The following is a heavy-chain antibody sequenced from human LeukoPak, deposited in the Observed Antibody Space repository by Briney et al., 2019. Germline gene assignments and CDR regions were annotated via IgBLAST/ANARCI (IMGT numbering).Heavy chain of an antibody. J-gene: IGHJ4*02. Sequence: GGSLRLSCAASGFTFSDYYMSWIRQAPGKGLEWVSYISSSGSTIYYADSVKGRFTISRDNAKNSLYLQMNSLRAEDTAVYYCAGKNDYSNYIDYWGQGTLVTVSS. D-gene: IGHD4-11*01. CDR2: ISSSGSTI. CDR3: AGKNDYSNYIDY. CDR1: GFTFSDYY. V-gene: IGHV3-11*04.